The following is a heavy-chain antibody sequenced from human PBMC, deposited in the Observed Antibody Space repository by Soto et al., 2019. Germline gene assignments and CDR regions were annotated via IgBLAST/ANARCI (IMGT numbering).Heavy chain of an antibody. J-gene: IGHJ4*02. V-gene: IGHV3-21*01. CDR3: ARKDGGFDY. D-gene: IGHD3-10*01. CDR2: ITGSFSI. Sequence: EVQLVESGGGLVQPGGSLRLSCAVSGFTFSNYIMNWVRQAPGKGLEWVSSITGSFSIYYADSVRGRFTISRDNAKNSLYLQMNSLRAEDTAVYYCARKDGGFDYWGQGTLVTVSS. CDR1: GFTFSNYI.